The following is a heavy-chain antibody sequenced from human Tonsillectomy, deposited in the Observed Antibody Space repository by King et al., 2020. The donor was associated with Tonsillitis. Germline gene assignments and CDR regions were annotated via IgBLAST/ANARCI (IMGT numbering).Heavy chain of an antibody. Sequence: VQLQLSGPGLVKPSQTLSLTCAISGDSVSSNSAAWNWIRQSPSRGLEWLGRTYYRSAWFNDYAESVRSRITIKPDTSKNQFSLQLNSVTPEDTAIYYVTGAWAFAAWGQGTLVTVSS. D-gene: IGHD3-3*02. CDR2: TYYRSAWFN. V-gene: IGHV6-1*01. J-gene: IGHJ5*02. CDR1: GDSVSSNSAA. CDR3: TGAWAFAA.